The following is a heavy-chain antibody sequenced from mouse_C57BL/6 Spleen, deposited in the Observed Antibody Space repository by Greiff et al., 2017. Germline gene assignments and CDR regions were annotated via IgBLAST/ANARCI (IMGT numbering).Heavy chain of an antibody. CDR2: INPGSGGT. CDR1: GYAFTNYL. Sequence: QVQLQQSGAELVRPETSVKVSCKASGYAFTNYLIEWVKQRPGQGLEWIGVINPGSGGTNYNEKFKGKATLTADKSSSTAYMQLSSLTSEDSAVYFCARSGGNSLFAYWGQGTLVTVSA. D-gene: IGHD2-1*01. CDR3: ARSGGNSLFAY. V-gene: IGHV1-54*01. J-gene: IGHJ3*01.